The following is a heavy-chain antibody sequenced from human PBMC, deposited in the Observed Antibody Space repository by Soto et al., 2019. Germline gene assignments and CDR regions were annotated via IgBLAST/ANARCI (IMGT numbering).Heavy chain of an antibody. CDR3: ALRILGRPFDY. J-gene: IGHJ4*02. Sequence: QITLKESGPTLVKPTQTLTLTCTFSGFSLSTSGVGVGWIRQPPGKAPEWLAVIYWDDDKRYSPFLKSGLTIPTAPSTNQVVLTMTSVDPVDTATSYCALRILGRPFDYWGQGTLVTVS. V-gene: IGHV2-5*02. D-gene: IGHD1-1*01. CDR2: IYWDDDK. CDR1: GFSLSTSGVG.